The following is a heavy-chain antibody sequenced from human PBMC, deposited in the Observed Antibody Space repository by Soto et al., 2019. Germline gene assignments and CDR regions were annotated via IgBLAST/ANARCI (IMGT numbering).Heavy chain of an antibody. CDR2: IYYSGST. J-gene: IGHJ4*02. CDR3: ARDLRYFDWLPVN. Sequence: PSETLSLTCTVSGGSISSYYWSWIRQPPGKGLEWIGYIYYSGSTNYNPSLKSRVTMSVDTSKNQFSLKLSSVTAADTAVYYCARDLRYFDWLPVNWGQGTLVTVSS. V-gene: IGHV4-59*01. D-gene: IGHD3-9*01. CDR1: GGSISSYY.